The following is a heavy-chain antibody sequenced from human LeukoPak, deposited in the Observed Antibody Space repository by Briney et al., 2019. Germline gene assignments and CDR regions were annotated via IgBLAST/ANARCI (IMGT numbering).Heavy chain of an antibody. D-gene: IGHD4-17*01. J-gene: IGHJ4*02. CDR2: ISGSGGRT. CDR1: GFTFSSYA. Sequence: GGSLRLSCAASGFTFSSYAMSWVGQAPGKGLEWASAISGSGGRTYYADSVKGRFTISRDNSKNTLYLQMNSLRAEDTAVYYCAKLVTVTTVNFDHWGQGTLVTVSS. CDR3: AKLVTVTTVNFDH. V-gene: IGHV3-23*01.